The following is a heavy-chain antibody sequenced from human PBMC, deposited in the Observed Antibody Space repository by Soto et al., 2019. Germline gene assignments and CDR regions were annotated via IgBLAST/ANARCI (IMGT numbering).Heavy chain of an antibody. CDR3: AKDSWGAGGCFDS. V-gene: IGHV3-11*01. Sequence: QVQLVESGGGLVKPGGALRLSCAAAGFTFSDYYMSWFRQAPGKGLEWVSSISSSGSIKYYADSVKGRFTISRDNAKNSMYLQMNSLRADDAAVYYCAKDSWGAGGCFDSWGQGTLVTVSS. D-gene: IGHD2-8*02. CDR2: ISSSGSIK. CDR1: GFTFSDYY. J-gene: IGHJ4*02.